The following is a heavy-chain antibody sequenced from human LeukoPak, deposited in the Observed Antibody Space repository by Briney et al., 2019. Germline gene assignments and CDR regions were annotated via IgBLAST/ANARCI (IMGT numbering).Heavy chain of an antibody. CDR1: GFTFSSYA. D-gene: IGHD3-3*01. CDR2: IRYDGSNK. V-gene: IGHV3-30*02. J-gene: IGHJ6*03. Sequence: GGSLGLSCAASGFTFSSYAMHWVRQAPGKGLEWVTFIRYDGSNKYYADSVKGRFTISRDNSKNTLYLQMNSLRAEDTAVYYCAKGSKEVLFTRDHYMDVWGKGTTVTISS. CDR3: AKGSKEVLFTRDHYMDV.